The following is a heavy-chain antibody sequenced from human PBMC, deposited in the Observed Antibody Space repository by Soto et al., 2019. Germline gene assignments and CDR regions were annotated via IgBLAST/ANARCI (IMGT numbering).Heavy chain of an antibody. CDR2: IIPIFGTA. CDR3: ASNPTPQSYYYDSSGYYY. V-gene: IGHV1-69*13. D-gene: IGHD3-22*01. Sequence: SVKVSCKASGGTFSSYAISWVRQAPGQGLEWMGGIIPIFGTANYAQKFQGRVTITADESTSTAYMELSSLRSEDMAVYYCASNPTPQSYYYDSSGYYYWGQGTLVTVSS. J-gene: IGHJ4*02. CDR1: GGTFSSYA.